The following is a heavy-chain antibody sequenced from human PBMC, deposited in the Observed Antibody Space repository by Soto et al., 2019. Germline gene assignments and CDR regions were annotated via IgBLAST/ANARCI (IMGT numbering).Heavy chain of an antibody. Sequence: SGPTLVNPTQTLTLTCTFSGFSLSTSGVGVGWIRQPPGKALEWLALIYWNDDKRYSPSLKSRLTITKDTSKNQVVLTMTNMDPVDTATYYCAHKGSGSYYNVIPPYFDYWGQGTLVTVSS. V-gene: IGHV2-5*01. CDR2: IYWNDDK. D-gene: IGHD3-10*01. CDR3: AHKGSGSYYNVIPPYFDY. CDR1: GFSLSTSGVG. J-gene: IGHJ4*02.